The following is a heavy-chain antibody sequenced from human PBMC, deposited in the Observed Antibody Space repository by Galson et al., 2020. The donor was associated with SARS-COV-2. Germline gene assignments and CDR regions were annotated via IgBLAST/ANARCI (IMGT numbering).Heavy chain of an antibody. J-gene: IGHJ6*02. CDR3: ARGYWKKEASSSYYYGMDV. CDR2: IIPIFGTA. D-gene: IGHD6-6*01. V-gene: IGHV1-69*13. Sequence: SVKVSCKASGGTFSSYAISWVRQAPGQGLEWMGGIIPIFGTANYAQKFQGRVTITADESTSTAYMELSSLRSEDTAVYYCARGYWKKEASSSYYYGMDVWGQGTTVTVSS. CDR1: GGTFSSYA.